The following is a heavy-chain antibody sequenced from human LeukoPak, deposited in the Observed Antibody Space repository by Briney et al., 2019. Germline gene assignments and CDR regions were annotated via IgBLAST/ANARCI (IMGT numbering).Heavy chain of an antibody. Sequence: GGSLRLSCAASGFTFSSYALNWVRQAPGKGLEWVSDISGSGGITYYVDSVKGRFTVSRDSAKNSLYLQMNSLRAEDTAVYYCARFRTWGNKAFDYWGQGTLVTVSS. CDR2: ISGSGGIT. CDR3: ARFRTWGNKAFDY. CDR1: GFTFSSYA. J-gene: IGHJ4*02. V-gene: IGHV3-23*01. D-gene: IGHD4-23*01.